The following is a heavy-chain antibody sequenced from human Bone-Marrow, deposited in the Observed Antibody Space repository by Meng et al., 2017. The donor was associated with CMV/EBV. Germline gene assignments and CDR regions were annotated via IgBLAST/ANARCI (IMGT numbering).Heavy chain of an antibody. CDR3: ARDDQYQLLPDV. Sequence: GGSLRLSCAASGFTFSSYEMNWVRQAPGKGLEWVSYISSSGSTIYYADSVKGRFTISRDNAKNSLYLQMNSLRAEDTAVYYCARDDQYQLLPDVWGQGTTVTVPS. V-gene: IGHV3-48*03. J-gene: IGHJ6*02. CDR1: GFTFSSYE. CDR2: ISSSGSTI. D-gene: IGHD2-2*01.